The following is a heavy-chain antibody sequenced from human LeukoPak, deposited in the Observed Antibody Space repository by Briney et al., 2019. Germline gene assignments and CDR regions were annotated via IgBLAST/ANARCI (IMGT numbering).Heavy chain of an antibody. CDR2: IIPIFGIA. V-gene: IGHV1-69*04. D-gene: IGHD3-22*01. CDR3: ARDWHYDSSGYYHGPDY. CDR1: GGTFSSYA. Sequence: SVKVSCKASGGTFSSYAISWVRQAPGQGLEWMGRIIPIFGIANYAQKFQGRVTITADKSTSTAYMELSSLRSEDTAVYYCARDWHYDSSGYYHGPDYWGQGTLVTVSS. J-gene: IGHJ4*02.